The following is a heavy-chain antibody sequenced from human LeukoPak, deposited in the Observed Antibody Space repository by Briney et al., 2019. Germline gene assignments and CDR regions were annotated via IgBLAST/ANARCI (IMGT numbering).Heavy chain of an antibody. CDR3: ARSRLVYYWYYGMDV. J-gene: IGHJ6*02. D-gene: IGHD5/OR15-5a*01. CDR1: GFTFSSYG. Sequence: PGGSLRLSCAASGFTFSSYGMHWVRQAPGKGLEWVAVIWYDGSNKYYADSVKGRFTIFRDNSKNTLYLQMNSLRAEDTAVYYCARSRLVYYWYYGMDVWGQGTTVTVSS. CDR2: IWYDGSNK. V-gene: IGHV3-33*01.